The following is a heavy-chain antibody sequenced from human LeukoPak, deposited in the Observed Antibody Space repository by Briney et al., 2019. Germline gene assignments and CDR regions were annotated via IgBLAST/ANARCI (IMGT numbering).Heavy chain of an antibody. CDR1: GGSITSSSYY. D-gene: IGHD3-10*01. Sequence: PSETLSLTCSVSGGSITSSSYYWGWIRQPPGKGLEWIGYIYYSGSTNYNPSLKSRVTISVDTSKNQFSLKLSSVTAADTAVYYCARVYYGSGSSYYFDYWGQGTLVTVSS. V-gene: IGHV4-61*05. CDR2: IYYSGST. CDR3: ARVYYGSGSSYYFDY. J-gene: IGHJ4*02.